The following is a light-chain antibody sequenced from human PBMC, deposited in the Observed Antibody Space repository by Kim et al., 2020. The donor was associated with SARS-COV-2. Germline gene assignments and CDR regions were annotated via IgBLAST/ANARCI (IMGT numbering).Light chain of an antibody. Sequence: SPGERATLSCRASQNVGRNYIAWYQQKPGQTPRLVIYDASSRATCIPDKVSGSGSGTDFTLSISGLEAEDFAVYYCHQYATSPLTFGQGTRLEIK. J-gene: IGKJ5*01. CDR1: QNVGRNY. CDR3: HQYATSPLT. CDR2: DAS. V-gene: IGKV3-20*01.